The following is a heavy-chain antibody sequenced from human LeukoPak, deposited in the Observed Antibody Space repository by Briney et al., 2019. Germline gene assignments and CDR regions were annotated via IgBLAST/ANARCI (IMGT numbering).Heavy chain of an antibody. D-gene: IGHD6-19*01. CDR1: GGSFSGYY. Sequence: ETLSLTCAVYGGSFSGYYWSWIRQPLGKGLEWIGEINHSGSTNYNPSLKSRVTISVDKSKNQFSLKLSSVTAADTAVYYCARGRAVAGTRYYYYGMDVWGKGTTVTVSS. CDR3: ARGRAVAGTRYYYYGMDV. J-gene: IGHJ6*04. CDR2: INHSGST. V-gene: IGHV4-34*01.